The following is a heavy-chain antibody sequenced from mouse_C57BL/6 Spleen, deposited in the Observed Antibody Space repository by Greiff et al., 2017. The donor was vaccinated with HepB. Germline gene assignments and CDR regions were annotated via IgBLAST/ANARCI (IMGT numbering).Heavy chain of an antibody. Sequence: QVQLKQSGAELVRPGTSVKVSCKASGYAFTNYLIEWVKQRPGQGLEWIGVINPGSGGTNYNEKFKGKATLTADKSSSTAYMQLSSLTSEDSAVYFCARDGSSGWYFDVWGTGTTVTVSS. J-gene: IGHJ1*03. V-gene: IGHV1-54*01. CDR1: GYAFTNYL. CDR3: ARDGSSGWYFDV. D-gene: IGHD1-1*01. CDR2: INPGSGGT.